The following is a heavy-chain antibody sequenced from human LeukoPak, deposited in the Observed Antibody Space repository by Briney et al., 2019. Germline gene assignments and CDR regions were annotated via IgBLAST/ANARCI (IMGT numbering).Heavy chain of an antibody. CDR2: ISSSSSTI. CDR3: ARRRVPRTYWYFDL. Sequence: GGSLRLSCAASGFTFSSYSMNWVRQAPGKGLEWVSYISSSSSTIYYADSVKGRFTISRDNAKNSLYLQMNSLRAEDTAVYYCARRRVPRTYWYFDLWGRGTLVTVSS. J-gene: IGHJ2*01. CDR1: GFTFSSYS. V-gene: IGHV3-48*01. D-gene: IGHD2-2*01.